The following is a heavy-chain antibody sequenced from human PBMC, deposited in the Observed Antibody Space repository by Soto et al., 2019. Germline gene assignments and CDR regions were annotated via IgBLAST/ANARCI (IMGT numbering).Heavy chain of an antibody. CDR2: ISGSDGST. J-gene: IGHJ4*02. Sequence: EVQLLESGGGLVQPGGSLRLSCAASGFTFSSYAMNWVRQAPGKGVEWVSGISGSDGSTYYADSVKGRFTIPRDNSKNPLYFKRNGRRAKDPAVLYCLRGGFDYGGQG. D-gene: IGHD3-16*01. CDR1: GFTFSSYA. CDR3: LRGGFDY. V-gene: IGHV3-23*01.